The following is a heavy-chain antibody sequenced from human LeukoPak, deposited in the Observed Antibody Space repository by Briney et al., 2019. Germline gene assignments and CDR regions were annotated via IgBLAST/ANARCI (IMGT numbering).Heavy chain of an antibody. D-gene: IGHD2-8*01. CDR2: IHPNSGGT. CDR3: ARPKYCTNGVCSAFDY. J-gene: IGHJ4*02. CDR1: GYTFTGCY. Sequence: ASVKVSCKASGYTFTGCYMHWVRQAPGQGLEWMGWIHPNSGGTNYAQKFQGRVTMTRDTSISTAYMELSRLRSDDTAVYYCARPKYCTNGVCSAFDYWGQGTLVTVSS. V-gene: IGHV1-2*02.